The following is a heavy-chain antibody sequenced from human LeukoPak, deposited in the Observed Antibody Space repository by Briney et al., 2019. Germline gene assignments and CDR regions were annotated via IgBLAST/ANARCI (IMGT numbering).Heavy chain of an antibody. CDR1: GFTFDDYA. CDR3: AKGMSGDSLYYYYGMDV. CDR2: ISWNSGSI. Sequence: GGSLRLSCAASGFTFDDYAMRWVRQAPGKGLEWVSGISWNSGSIGYADSVKGRFTISRDNAKNSLYLQMNSLRAEDTALYYCAKGMSGDSLYYYYGMDVWGQGTTVTVSS. V-gene: IGHV3-9*01. J-gene: IGHJ6*02. D-gene: IGHD4-17*01.